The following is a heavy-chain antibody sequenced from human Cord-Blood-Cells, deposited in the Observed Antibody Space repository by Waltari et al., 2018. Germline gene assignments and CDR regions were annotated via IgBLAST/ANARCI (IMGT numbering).Heavy chain of an antibody. V-gene: IGHV4-39*01. CDR3: ARQLNRGWEAKSGAYYWFDP. D-gene: IGHD7-27*01. CDR2: IYYSGST. Sequence: LQESGPGLVKPSETLSLTCTVSGGSISSSSYYWGWIRQPLGKGQEWIGSIYYSGSTYYNPSLKSRVTISVDTSKNQFSLKLSSVTAADTAVYYCARQLNRGWEAKSGAYYWFDPWGQGTLVTVSS. CDR1: GGSISSSSYY. J-gene: IGHJ5*02.